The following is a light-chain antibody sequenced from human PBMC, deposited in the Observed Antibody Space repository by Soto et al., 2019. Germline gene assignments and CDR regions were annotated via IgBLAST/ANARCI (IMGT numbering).Light chain of an antibody. CDR2: EVS. V-gene: IGLV2-23*02. Sequence: QSALTQPASVSGSPGQSITISCTGTSRDIGGYNFVSWYQQHPGTAPNLIIYEVSGRPSGVSNRFSGSKSGNTASLTSSGLHAEGEADYYCCSYAGSTTYVFGTGTKVTVL. CDR3: CSYAGSTTYV. CDR1: SRDIGGYNF. J-gene: IGLJ1*01.